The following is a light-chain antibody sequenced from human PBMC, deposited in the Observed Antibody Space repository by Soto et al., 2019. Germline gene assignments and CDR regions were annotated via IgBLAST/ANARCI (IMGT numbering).Light chain of an antibody. Sequence: VLTLSPVPRPASLGERTNIPRSTRPISSSTLAWYQQKPGQAPRLLIYDTSTRATGVPARFTGSRSGADFTLTINSLQSEDFAVYYCQPFNNWPITFGRGTKLDIK. CDR2: DTS. V-gene: IGKV3-15*01. J-gene: IGKJ4*01. CDR1: PISSST. CDR3: QPFNNWPIT.